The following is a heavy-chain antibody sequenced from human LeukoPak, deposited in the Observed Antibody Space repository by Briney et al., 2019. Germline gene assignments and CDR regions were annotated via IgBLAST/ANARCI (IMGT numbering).Heavy chain of an antibody. Sequence: PSGGSLRLSCAASGFTFSSYAMHWVRQAPGKGLEWVAVISYDGSNKYYADSVKGRFTISRDNSKNTLYLQMNSLRAEDTAVYYCARDSSGWYGGGYFDLWGRGTLVTVSS. V-gene: IGHV3-30-3*01. J-gene: IGHJ2*01. CDR2: ISYDGSNK. CDR1: GFTFSSYA. D-gene: IGHD3-16*01. CDR3: ARDSSGWYGGGYFDL.